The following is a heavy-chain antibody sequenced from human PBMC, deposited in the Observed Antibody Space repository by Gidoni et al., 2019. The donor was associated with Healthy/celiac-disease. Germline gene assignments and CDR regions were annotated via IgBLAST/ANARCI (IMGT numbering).Heavy chain of an antibody. CDR1: GFTFSSYS. J-gene: IGHJ4*02. CDR3: ASFSRFEFGDY. D-gene: IGHD3-16*01. Sequence: EVQLVESGGGLVKPGVSLRLSCAASGFTFSSYSMNWVRQAPGKGLEWVSSISSSSSYIYYADSVKGRFTISRDNAKNSLYLQMNSLRAEDTAVYYCASFSRFEFGDYWGQGTLVTVSS. CDR2: ISSSSSYI. V-gene: IGHV3-21*01.